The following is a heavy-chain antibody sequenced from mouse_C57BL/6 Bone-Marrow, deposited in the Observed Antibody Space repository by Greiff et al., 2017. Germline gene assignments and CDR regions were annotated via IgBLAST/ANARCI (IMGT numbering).Heavy chain of an antibody. Sequence: VQLQQPGAELVKPGASVKLSCKASGYTFTSYWMQWVKQRPGQGLEWIGEIDPSDSNTNYNQKFKGKATLTVDTSSSTAYMQLSSLTSEDSAVYYCARWGYPWFAYWGQGTLVTVSA. V-gene: IGHV1-50*01. CDR3: ARWGYPWFAY. J-gene: IGHJ3*01. CDR1: GYTFTSYW. CDR2: IDPSDSNT.